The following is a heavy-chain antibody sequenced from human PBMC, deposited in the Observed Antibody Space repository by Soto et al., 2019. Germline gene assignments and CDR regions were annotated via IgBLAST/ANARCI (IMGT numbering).Heavy chain of an antibody. Sequence: SQTLSLTCAISGDSVSSNSAAWNWIRQSPSRGLEWLGRTYYRSKWYNDYAVSVKSRITINPDTSKNQFSLQLNSVTPEDTAVYYCARVVAVAGTVGPGDWFDPWGQGTLVTVSS. V-gene: IGHV6-1*01. D-gene: IGHD6-19*01. CDR1: GDSVSSNSAA. CDR3: ARVVAVAGTVGPGDWFDP. CDR2: TYYRSKWYN. J-gene: IGHJ5*02.